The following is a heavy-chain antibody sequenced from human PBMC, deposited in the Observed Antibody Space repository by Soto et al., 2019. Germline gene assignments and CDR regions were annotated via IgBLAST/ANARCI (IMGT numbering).Heavy chain of an antibody. CDR2: ISAYNGNT. CDR1: GYTFTSYG. J-gene: IGHJ4*02. D-gene: IGHD2-21*02. V-gene: IGHV1-18*01. Sequence: ASVKVSCTASGYTFTSYGISWVRQAPGQGLEWMGWISAYNGNTNYAQKLQGRVTMTTDTSTSTAYMELRSLRAEDTAVYYCVKDITRYGGNSYYFDYWGQGTLVTVSS. CDR3: VKDITRYGGNSYYFDY.